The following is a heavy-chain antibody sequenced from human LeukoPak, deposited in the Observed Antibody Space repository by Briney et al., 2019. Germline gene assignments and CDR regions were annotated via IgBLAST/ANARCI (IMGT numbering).Heavy chain of an antibody. D-gene: IGHD3-22*01. V-gene: IGHV1-2*02. Sequence: GASVKVSCTASGYTFTGYYMHWVRQAPGQGLEWMGWINPNSGGTNYAQKFQGRVTMTRDTSISTAYMELSRLRSDDTAVYYCARRYDSSGYYYELDYWGQGTLVTVSS. CDR1: GYTFTGYY. CDR3: ARRYDSSGYYYELDY. CDR2: INPNSGGT. J-gene: IGHJ4*02.